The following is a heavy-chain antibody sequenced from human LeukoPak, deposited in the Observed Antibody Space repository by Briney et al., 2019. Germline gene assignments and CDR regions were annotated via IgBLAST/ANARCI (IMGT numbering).Heavy chain of an antibody. Sequence: SETLSLTCTVSGGSISSGGYYWSWIRQHPGQGLEWIGYIYYSGSTYYNPSLKSRVTISVDTSKNQFSLKLSSVTAADTAVYYCARDPLYYDFWSGTTYGMDVWGQGTTVTVSS. J-gene: IGHJ6*02. V-gene: IGHV4-31*03. CDR2: IYYSGST. CDR3: ARDPLYYDFWSGTTYGMDV. D-gene: IGHD3-3*01. CDR1: GGSISSGGYY.